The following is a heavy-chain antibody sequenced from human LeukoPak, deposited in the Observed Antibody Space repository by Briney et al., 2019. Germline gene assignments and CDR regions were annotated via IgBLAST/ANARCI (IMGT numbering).Heavy chain of an antibody. V-gene: IGHV4-4*07. CDR1: GGSISSYY. CDR2: IYTSGST. Sequence: KPSETLSLTCTVSGGSISSYYWSWIRQPAGKGLEWIGRIYTSGSTNYNPSLKSRATMSVDTSKNQFSLKLSSVTAADTAVYYCARGLYSGSYYFDYWGQGTLVTVSS. J-gene: IGHJ4*02. D-gene: IGHD1-26*01. CDR3: ARGLYSGSYYFDY.